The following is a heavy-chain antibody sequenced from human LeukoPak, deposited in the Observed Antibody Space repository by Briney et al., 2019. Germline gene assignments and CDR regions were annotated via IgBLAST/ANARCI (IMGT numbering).Heavy chain of an antibody. J-gene: IGHJ4*02. Sequence: GGSLRLSCAASGFTFDDYGMSWVRQPPGKGLEWVSGIYWNGGSTGYADSVKGRFTISRDNAKNSLYLQMNSLRAEDTALYYCARERSASPGTKNFDYWGQGTLVTVSS. CDR2: IYWNGGST. D-gene: IGHD2-2*01. CDR1: GFTFDDYG. CDR3: ARERSASPGTKNFDY. V-gene: IGHV3-20*04.